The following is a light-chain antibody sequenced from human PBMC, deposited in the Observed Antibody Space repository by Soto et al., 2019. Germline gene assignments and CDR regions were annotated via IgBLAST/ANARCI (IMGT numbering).Light chain of an antibody. CDR3: QQYNSHSWT. Sequence: DLQMTQSPSTLSAFVGDRVTITCRASQSISSWLAWYQQKPGKAPKLLIYKASSLESGVPSRFSGSGSGTEFTLTITSLQPDDFATYYCQQYNSHSWTFGQGTKVEIK. V-gene: IGKV1-5*03. J-gene: IGKJ1*01. CDR2: KAS. CDR1: QSISSW.